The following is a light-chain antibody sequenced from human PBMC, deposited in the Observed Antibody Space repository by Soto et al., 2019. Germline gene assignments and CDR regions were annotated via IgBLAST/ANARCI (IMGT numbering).Light chain of an antibody. CDR3: SSYTGSSAV. J-gene: IGLJ3*02. CDR1: SSDVGGYNY. V-gene: IGLV2-14*01. CDR2: EVS. Sequence: QSVLTQPASVSGSPGQSITISCTGTSSDVGGYNYVSWYQQHPGKAPKLMIYEVSNRPSGVSNRFSASKSGNTASLTISGLQAEDEADYYCSSYTGSSAVFGGGTTPTVL.